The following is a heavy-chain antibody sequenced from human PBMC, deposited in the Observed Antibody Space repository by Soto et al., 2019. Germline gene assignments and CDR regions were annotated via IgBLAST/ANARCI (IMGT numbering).Heavy chain of an antibody. CDR1: GFTFSSYG. CDR3: AKDPIAVAGNNYYRMDV. J-gene: IGHJ6*02. CDR2: ISSDGNNE. Sequence: GGSLRLSCVASGFTFSSYGMYWVRQAPGKGLEWVAVISSDGNNEYYADSVKGRFTISRDNSKNTLYLQMNSLRAEDTAVYYCAKDPIAVAGNNYYRMDVCGQGTTVTVSS. V-gene: IGHV3-30*18. D-gene: IGHD6-19*01.